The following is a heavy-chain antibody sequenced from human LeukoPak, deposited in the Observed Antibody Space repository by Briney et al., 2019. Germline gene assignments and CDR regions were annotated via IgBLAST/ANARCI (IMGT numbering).Heavy chain of an antibody. Sequence: GGSLRLSCAVSGFSIRSSWMSWVRQTPGKGLEWVADMNEDGSVTWYADSVKGRFTVSRDNAKNSVDLQMSSLRAEDTAVYYCARDPAWGAIDYWGQGTLITVSS. D-gene: IGHD7-27*01. CDR3: ARDPAWGAIDY. J-gene: IGHJ4*02. V-gene: IGHV3-7*01. CDR1: GFSIRSSW. CDR2: MNEDGSVT.